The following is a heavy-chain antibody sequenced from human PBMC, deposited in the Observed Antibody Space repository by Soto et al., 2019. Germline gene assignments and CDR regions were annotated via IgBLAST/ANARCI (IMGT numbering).Heavy chain of an antibody. Sequence: QVQLQESGPGLVKPSQTLSLTCTVSGGSISSGGYYWSWIRQHPGKALEWIGYIYYSGSTYYNPSLKSRVTISVDTSKNQFSLKLSSVTAADTAVYYCVRPAATHYYGMDVWGQGTTVTVSS. V-gene: IGHV4-31*03. CDR2: IYYSGST. CDR1: GGSISSGGYY. J-gene: IGHJ6*02. D-gene: IGHD2-15*01. CDR3: VRPAATHYYGMDV.